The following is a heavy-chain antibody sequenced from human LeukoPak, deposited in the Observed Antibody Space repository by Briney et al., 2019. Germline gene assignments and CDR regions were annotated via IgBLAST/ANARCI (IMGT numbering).Heavy chain of an antibody. CDR3: ARSGGGADWSARFGMDV. D-gene: IGHD2-21*01. Sequence: ASVKVSCKASRYTFTHYGISWVRQSPGHGLEGMGCISGYNGKTNYAQKLQGRVTTNTATSTTTAYMELRRVRSDDTAASFCARSGGGADWSARFGMDVWGQGTTVTVSS. V-gene: IGHV1-18*01. J-gene: IGHJ6*02. CDR1: RYTFTHYG. CDR2: ISGYNGKT.